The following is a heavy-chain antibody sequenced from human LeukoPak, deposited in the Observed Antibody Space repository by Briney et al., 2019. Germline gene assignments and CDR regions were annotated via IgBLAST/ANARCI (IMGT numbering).Heavy chain of an antibody. Sequence: PGGSLRLSCTASGFTFSDYYMSWIRQAPGKGLEWVSYISSSGSTIYYADSVKGRFTISRDNAKNSLYLQMNSLRAEDTAVYYCARRPYCSGGSCYHELDYWGQGTLVTVSS. J-gene: IGHJ4*02. V-gene: IGHV3-11*01. D-gene: IGHD2-15*01. CDR1: GFTFSDYY. CDR3: ARRPYCSGGSCYHELDY. CDR2: ISSSGSTI.